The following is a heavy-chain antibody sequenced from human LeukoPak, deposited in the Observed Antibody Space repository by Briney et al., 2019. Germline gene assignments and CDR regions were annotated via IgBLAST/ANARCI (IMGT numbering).Heavy chain of an antibody. CDR1: GFTFSSYS. V-gene: IGHV3-21*01. Sequence: GGSLRLSCAASGFTFSSYSMNWVRQAPGKGLEWVSSISSSSSYIYYADSVKGRFTISRDNAKNSLYLQMNSLRAEDTAVYYCARNYYDSSGYYPGFDYWGQGTLVTVSA. J-gene: IGHJ4*02. CDR2: ISSSSSYI. D-gene: IGHD3-22*01. CDR3: ARNYYDSSGYYPGFDY.